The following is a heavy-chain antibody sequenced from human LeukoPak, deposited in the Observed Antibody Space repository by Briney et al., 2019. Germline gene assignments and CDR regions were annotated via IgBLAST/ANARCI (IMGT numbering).Heavy chain of an antibody. V-gene: IGHV4-61*01. CDR1: GYSISSGYY. CDR2: IDYSGST. Sequence: SETLSLTCTVSGYSISSGYYWSWIRQPPGKGLEWIGYIDYSGSTNYNPSLKSRVTISVDMSQNQFSLKLSSVTAADTAVYYCARVDSDLLTGYQYYFDYWGQGTLVTVSS. CDR3: ARVDSDLLTGYQYYFDY. D-gene: IGHD3-9*01. J-gene: IGHJ4*02.